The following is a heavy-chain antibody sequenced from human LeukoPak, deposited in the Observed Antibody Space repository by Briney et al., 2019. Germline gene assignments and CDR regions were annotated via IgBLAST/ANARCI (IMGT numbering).Heavy chain of an antibody. V-gene: IGHV3-49*04. CDR3: TRAAYCSGGGCYPADY. D-gene: IGHD2-15*01. CDR1: GFTFGDYA. Sequence: GGSLRLPCTASGFTFGDYAMSWVRQAPGKGLEWVGFIRSKAYGGTTEYAASVKGRFTISGDDSKSIAYLQMNSLKTEDTAVYYCTRAAYCSGGGCYPADYWGQGTLVTVSS. J-gene: IGHJ4*02. CDR2: IRSKAYGGTT.